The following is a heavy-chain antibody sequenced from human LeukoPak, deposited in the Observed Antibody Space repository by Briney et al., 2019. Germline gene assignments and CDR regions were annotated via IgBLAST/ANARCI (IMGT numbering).Heavy chain of an antibody. Sequence: PGGSLRLSCAASGFTFSGSAMHWVRQASGKGLEWVGRIRSKANSYATAYAASVKGRFTISRDDSKNTAYLQMNSLKTEDTAVYYCTGLGYCSGGSCYSNEPRYYYYYYMDVWGKGTTVTVSS. D-gene: IGHD2-15*01. J-gene: IGHJ6*03. CDR2: IRSKANSYAT. V-gene: IGHV3-73*01. CDR3: TGLGYCSGGSCYSNEPRYYYYYYMDV. CDR1: GFTFSGSA.